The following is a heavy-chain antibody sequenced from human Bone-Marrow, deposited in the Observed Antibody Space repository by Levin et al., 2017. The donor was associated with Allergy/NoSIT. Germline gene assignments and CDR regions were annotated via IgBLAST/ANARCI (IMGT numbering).Heavy chain of an antibody. D-gene: IGHD3-10*01. J-gene: IGHJ4*02. CDR1: GFTFNNAW. CDR3: STSFGN. V-gene: IGHV3-15*01. CDR2: IKGIGDGGTI. Sequence: SCAASGFTFNNAWMSWVRQAPGKGLEWVGRIKGIGDGGTIDYATPVKGRFIISRDDSKNTLYLQMNSLKTEDTAVYYCSTSFGNWGQGTLVTVSS.